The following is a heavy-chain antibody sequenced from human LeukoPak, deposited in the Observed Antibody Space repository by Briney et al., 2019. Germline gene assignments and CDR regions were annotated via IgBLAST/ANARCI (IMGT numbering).Heavy chain of an antibody. J-gene: IGHJ3*02. D-gene: IGHD2/OR15-2a*01. Sequence: PSETLSPTCTVSGYSISSGYYWGWIRQSPGKGLEWIGSIYHSGGTYYNPSLKSRVTISVDTSKNQFSLKLSSVTAADTAVYYCAHKSDTFYAFDIWGQGTMVTVSS. V-gene: IGHV4-38-2*02. CDR2: IYHSGGT. CDR1: GYSISSGYY. CDR3: AHKSDTFYAFDI.